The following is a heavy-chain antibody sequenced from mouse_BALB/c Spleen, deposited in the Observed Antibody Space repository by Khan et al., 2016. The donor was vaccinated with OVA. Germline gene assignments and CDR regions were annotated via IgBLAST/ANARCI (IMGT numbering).Heavy chain of an antibody. Sequence: QVQLKQSGPGLVAPSQSLSITCTVSGFSLSNYGVHWVRQPPGKGLERLGVIWTGGITNYTSALMSRLSISKDNSKSQVFLKMNRLQTDDTAIYYCARSYDYDVGGFAYWGQGTLVTVSA. CDR1: GFSLSNYG. J-gene: IGHJ3*01. D-gene: IGHD2-4*01. CDR3: ARSYDYDVGGFAY. CDR2: IWTGGIT. V-gene: IGHV2-9*02.